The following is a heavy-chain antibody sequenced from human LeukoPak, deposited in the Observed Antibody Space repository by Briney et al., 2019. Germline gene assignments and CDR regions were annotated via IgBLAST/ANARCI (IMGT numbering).Heavy chain of an antibody. CDR2: ISYSGNT. D-gene: IGHD3-3*01. J-gene: IGHJ6*03. CDR3: AKAETRGDFWSGYGRMYYYYYMDV. V-gene: IGHV4-59*01. CDR1: GGSISNYY. Sequence: SETPSLTCTVSGGSISNYYWSWIRQPPGKGLEWIGYISYSGNTNYNPSLKSRVTISVDTSKNQFSLKLSSVTAADTAVYYCAKAETRGDFWSGYGRMYYYYYMDVWGKGTTVTVSS.